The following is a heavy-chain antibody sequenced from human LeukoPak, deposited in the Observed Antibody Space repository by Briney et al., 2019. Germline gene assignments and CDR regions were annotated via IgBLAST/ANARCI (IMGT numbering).Heavy chain of an antibody. J-gene: IGHJ4*02. CDR1: GGTFSSYA. CDR2: IIPIFGTA. D-gene: IGHD1-1*01. CDR3: ASHLERHPYYFDY. Sequence: SVKVSCKASGGTFSSYAISWVRQAPGQGLEWMGGIIPIFGTANYAQKFQGRVTITTDESTSTAYMELSSLRSEDTAVYYCASHLERHPYYFDYWGQGTLVTVSS. V-gene: IGHV1-69*05.